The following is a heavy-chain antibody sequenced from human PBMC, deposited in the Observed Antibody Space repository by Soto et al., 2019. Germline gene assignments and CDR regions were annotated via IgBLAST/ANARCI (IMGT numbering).Heavy chain of an antibody. J-gene: IGHJ4*02. CDR3: ARDYYDSSGYPNPATKSPFDY. Sequence: ASVKVSCKASGYTFTSYGISWVRQAPGQGLEWMGWISAYNGNTNYAQKLQGRVTMTTDTSTSTAYMELRSLRSDDTAVYYCARDYYDSSGYPNPATKSPFDYSGQGPLVTVSS. CDR1: GYTFTSYG. V-gene: IGHV1-18*01. D-gene: IGHD3-22*01. CDR2: ISAYNGNT.